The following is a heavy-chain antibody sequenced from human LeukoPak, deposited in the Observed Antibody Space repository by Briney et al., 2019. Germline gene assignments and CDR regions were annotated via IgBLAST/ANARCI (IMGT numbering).Heavy chain of an antibody. CDR3: ASTYVVVTAVHDAFHI. J-gene: IGHJ3*02. Sequence: PGGSLRLSCAASGFTFSSYAMSWVRQAPGKGLEWVANIKQDGSEKYYVDSVKGRFTISRDNAKNSLYLQMNSLRAEDTAVYYCASTYVVVTAVHDAFHIWGQGTMVTVSS. D-gene: IGHD2-21*02. CDR1: GFTFSSYA. V-gene: IGHV3-7*01. CDR2: IKQDGSEK.